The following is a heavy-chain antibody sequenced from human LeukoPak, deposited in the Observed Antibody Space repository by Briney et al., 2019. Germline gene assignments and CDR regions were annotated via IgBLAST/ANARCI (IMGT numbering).Heavy chain of an antibody. J-gene: IGHJ4*02. V-gene: IGHV4-30-4*01. Sequence: PSETLSLTCTVSGGSIRSGDFYWSWIRQPPGKGLEWIGYIYYSGSTNYKPSLTSRVTISKDTSKNQFSLKLSSVTAADTAVYYCARETDSGTQRGFDYWAREPWSPSPQ. CDR2: IYYSGST. CDR3: ARETDSGTQRGFDY. D-gene: IGHD1-26*01. CDR1: GGSIRSGDFY.